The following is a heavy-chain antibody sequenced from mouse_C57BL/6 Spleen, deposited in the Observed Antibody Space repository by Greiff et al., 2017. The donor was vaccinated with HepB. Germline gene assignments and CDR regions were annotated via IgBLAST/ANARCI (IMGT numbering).Heavy chain of an antibody. V-gene: IGHV5-4*01. J-gene: IGHJ2*01. CDR3: AREKGLMVTTDYFDY. CDR2: ISDGGSYT. CDR1: GFTFSSYA. D-gene: IGHD2-2*01. Sequence: EVQRVESGGGLVKPGGSLKLSCAASGFTFSSYAMSWVRQTPEKRLEWVATISDGGSYTYYPDNVKGRFTISRDNAKNNLYLQMSHLKSEDTAMYYCAREKGLMVTTDYFDYWGQGTTLTVSS.